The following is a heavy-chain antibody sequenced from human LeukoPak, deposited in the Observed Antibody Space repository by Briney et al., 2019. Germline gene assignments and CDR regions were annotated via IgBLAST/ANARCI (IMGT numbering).Heavy chain of an antibody. CDR2: ISSSSSYI. D-gene: IGHD1-26*01. CDR3: ARGSSSIVGATNY. V-gene: IGHV3-21*01. Sequence: PGGSLRLSCAASGFTFSSYSMNWVRQAPGKGLEWVSSISSSSSYIYYADSVKGRFTISRDNAKNSLYLQMNSLRAEDTAAYYCARGSSSIVGATNYWGQGTLVTVSS. CDR1: GFTFSSYS. J-gene: IGHJ4*02.